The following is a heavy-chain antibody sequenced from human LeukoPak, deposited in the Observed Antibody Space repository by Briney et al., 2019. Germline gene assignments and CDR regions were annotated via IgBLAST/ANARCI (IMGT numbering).Heavy chain of an antibody. D-gene: IGHD4-11*01. CDR2: ISYDGSNK. CDR1: GFTFSSYA. J-gene: IGHJ6*02. V-gene: IGHV3-30-3*01. CDR3: ARDRGFVGYSEYYYYGMDV. Sequence: GGSLRLSCAASGFTFSSYAMHWVRQAPGKGLEWVAVISYDGSNKYYADSVKGRFTISRDNSKNTLYLQMNSLRAEDTAVYYCARDRGFVGYSEYYYYGMDVWGQETTVTVSS.